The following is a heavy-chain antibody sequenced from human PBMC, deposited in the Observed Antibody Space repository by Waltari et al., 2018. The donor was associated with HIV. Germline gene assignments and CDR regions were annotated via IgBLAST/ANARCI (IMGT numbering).Heavy chain of an antibody. CDR1: GFTFSSYG. J-gene: IGHJ4*02. Sequence: EVQLVESGGGLVQPGGSLRVACAASGFTFSSYGRNWVRQAPGKGLEWVAHIGSTGRTTHYADSVKGRFTISRDDAKNSLYLQANSLRDEDTGVYFCARLQTWFDYWGQGTLVAVSS. CDR2: IGSTGRTT. V-gene: IGHV3-48*02. CDR3: ARLQTWFDY.